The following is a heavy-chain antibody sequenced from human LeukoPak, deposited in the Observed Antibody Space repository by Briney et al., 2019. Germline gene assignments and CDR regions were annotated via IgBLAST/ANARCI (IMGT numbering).Heavy chain of an antibody. J-gene: IGHJ4*02. Sequence: GGSLRLSCAASGFTFSSYAMHWVRQAPGKGLEWVAVISYDGSNKYYADSVKGRFTISRDNPKNTLYLQMNSLRAEDTAVYYCAGDRDIAAAGTLGYWGQGTLVTVSS. V-gene: IGHV3-30-3*01. CDR1: GFTFSSYA. D-gene: IGHD6-13*01. CDR2: ISYDGSNK. CDR3: AGDRDIAAAGTLGY.